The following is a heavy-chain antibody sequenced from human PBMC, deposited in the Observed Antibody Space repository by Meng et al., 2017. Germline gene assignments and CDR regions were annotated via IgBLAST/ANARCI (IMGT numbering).Heavy chain of an antibody. CDR2: IKPDGTMT. CDR1: GFTFRNYW. J-gene: IGHJ5*02. CDR3: ARSDWFDP. V-gene: IGHV3-74*01. Sequence: VVLWEVLVQSGGSLRFPCSAAGFTFRNYWMHWVRQAPGKGLVWVSRIKPDGTMTVYADSVKGRFTISRDNAKNTLYLQMNSLRSDDTAVYYCARSDWFDPWGQGTLVTVSS.